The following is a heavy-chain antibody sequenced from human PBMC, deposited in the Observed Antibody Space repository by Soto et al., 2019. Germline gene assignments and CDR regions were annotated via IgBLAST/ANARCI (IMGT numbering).Heavy chain of an antibody. D-gene: IGHD5-18*01. CDR1: GFTFSSYS. CDR2: ISSSSSYI. V-gene: IGHV3-21*01. J-gene: IGHJ4*02. Sequence: EVQLVESGGGLVKPGGSLRLSCAASGFTFSSYSMNWVRQAPGKGLEWVSSISSSSSYIYYADSVKGRFTISRDNAKNSLYLQMNSLRAEDTAVYYRARDQPRYSYGYGLGYWGQGTLVTVSS. CDR3: ARDQPRYSYGYGLGY.